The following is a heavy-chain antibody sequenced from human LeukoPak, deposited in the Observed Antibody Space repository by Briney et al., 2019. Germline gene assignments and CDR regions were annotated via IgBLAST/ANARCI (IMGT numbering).Heavy chain of an antibody. CDR1: GYTFTSYY. CDR2: INPSGGST. V-gene: IGHV1-46*01. CDR3: ARDGKYQLLWFDP. D-gene: IGHD2-2*01. Sequence: ASVKVSCKASGYTFTSYYMHWVRQAPGQGLEWMGIINPSGGSTSYAQKFQGRVTMTRDTSTSTAYMELRSLRSDDTAVYYCARDGKYQLLWFDPWGQGTLVTVSS. J-gene: IGHJ5*02.